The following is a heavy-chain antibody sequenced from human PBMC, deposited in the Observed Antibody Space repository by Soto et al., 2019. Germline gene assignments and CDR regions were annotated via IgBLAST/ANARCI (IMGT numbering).Heavy chain of an antibody. Sequence: PSETLSLTCTVSGGSISSSSYYWGWIRQPPGKGLEWSGSIYYSGSTYYNPSLKSRVTISVDTSKNQFSLKLSSVTAADTAVYYCARLHAGLGWNCFDYWGQGTLVTVSS. D-gene: IGHD6-19*01. J-gene: IGHJ4*02. V-gene: IGHV4-39*01. CDR1: GGSISSSSYY. CDR3: ARLHAGLGWNCFDY. CDR2: IYYSGST.